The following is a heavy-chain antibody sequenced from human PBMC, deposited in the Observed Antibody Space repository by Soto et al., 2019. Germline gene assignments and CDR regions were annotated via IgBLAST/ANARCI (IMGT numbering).Heavy chain of an antibody. Sequence: SVKVSCKASGYTFTSYAMHWVRQAPGQRLEWMGRIIPILGIANYAQKFQGRVTITADKSTSTAYMELSSLRSEDTAVYYCAIGHYYFDYWGQGTLVTVSS. CDR1: GYTFTSYA. CDR2: IIPILGIA. J-gene: IGHJ4*02. CDR3: AIGHYYFDY. V-gene: IGHV1-69*04. D-gene: IGHD3-10*01.